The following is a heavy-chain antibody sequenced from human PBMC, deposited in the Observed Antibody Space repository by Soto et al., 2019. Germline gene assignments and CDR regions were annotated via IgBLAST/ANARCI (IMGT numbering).Heavy chain of an antibody. Sequence: GRQWMGGIIPTFGTANYAQKFPGRVTITADESTSTAYMELSSLRSEDTAVYYCARATYYYDSSGYSNFDYWGQGTLVTVSS. CDR3: ARATYYYDSSGYSNFDY. D-gene: IGHD3-22*01. CDR2: IIPTFGTA. V-gene: IGHV1-69*01. J-gene: IGHJ4*02.